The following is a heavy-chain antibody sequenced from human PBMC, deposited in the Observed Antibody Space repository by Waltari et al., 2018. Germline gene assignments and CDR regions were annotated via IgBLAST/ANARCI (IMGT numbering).Heavy chain of an antibody. D-gene: IGHD6-6*01. J-gene: IGHJ6*02. Sequence: LQLQESGPGLVKPSETLSLTCTVSGCSISSTSNYCVWLRQPPGKGLEWIGSINYSGSTYHNASLKSRVTISVDTSKNQFSLKLSSVTAADTAVYFCAREYSSSWSYNGLDVWGLGTSVTVSS. CDR1: GCSISSTSNY. V-gene: IGHV4-39*02. CDR2: INYSGST. CDR3: AREYSSSWSYNGLDV.